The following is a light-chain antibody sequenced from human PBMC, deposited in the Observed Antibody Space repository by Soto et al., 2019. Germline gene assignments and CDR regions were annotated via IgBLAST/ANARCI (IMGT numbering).Light chain of an antibody. CDR2: DVS. J-gene: IGLJ1*01. V-gene: IGLV2-14*01. CDR1: SSDVGGYKY. CDR3: ISYPSGRTYV. Sequence: QSVLTQPASVAGSPGQSITISCTGTSSDVGGYKYVSWYQQHPGKAPKLMIYDVSNRPSGVSNRFSGSKSGNTASLTLSGLQDEDDADYYCISYPSGRTYVFGPGTKLTVL.